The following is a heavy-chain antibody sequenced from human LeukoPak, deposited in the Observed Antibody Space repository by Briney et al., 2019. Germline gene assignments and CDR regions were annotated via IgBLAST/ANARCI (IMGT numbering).Heavy chain of an antibody. V-gene: IGHV3-23*01. D-gene: IGHD2-8*02. J-gene: IGHJ4*02. Sequence: PGGSLRLSCAASGFTFSSYAMSWVRQAPGKGREGVSAISGSGGSTYYADSVKGRFTISRDNSKNTLYLQMNSLRAEDTAVYYCAKDQRPPLYWVFDYWGQGTLVTVSS. CDR2: ISGSGGST. CDR3: AKDQRPPLYWVFDY. CDR1: GFTFSSYA.